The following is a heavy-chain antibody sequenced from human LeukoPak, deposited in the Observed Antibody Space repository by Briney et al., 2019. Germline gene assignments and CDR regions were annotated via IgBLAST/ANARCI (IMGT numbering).Heavy chain of an antibody. D-gene: IGHD6-6*01. CDR3: ARDRSRLVF. CDR2: IKPDGSET. Sequence: PGGSLRLSCAASGFTFSSYWMSWVRQAPGKGLEWVANIKPDGSETYYVDSVKGRFTISRDNSKNSLYLQMNSLRAEDTAVYYCARDRSRLVFWGQGTLVTVSS. CDR1: GFTFSSYW. J-gene: IGHJ4*02. V-gene: IGHV3-7*01.